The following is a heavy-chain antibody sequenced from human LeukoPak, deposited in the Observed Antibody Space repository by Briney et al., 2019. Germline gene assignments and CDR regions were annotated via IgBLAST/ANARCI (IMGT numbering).Heavy chain of an antibody. CDR2: IYPGDSDI. CDR3: ARLPGYSSGWFDF. CDR1: GYSLTTNW. D-gene: IGHD6-19*01. V-gene: IGHV5-51*01. Sequence: GESLKISCKGSGYSLTTNWIAWVRQNPGQGLEWMGVIYPGDSDIRYSPSFQGQVTISADKSISTAFLLWTSLEASDSAMYFCARLPGYSSGWFDFWGQGTPVTVSS. J-gene: IGHJ4*02.